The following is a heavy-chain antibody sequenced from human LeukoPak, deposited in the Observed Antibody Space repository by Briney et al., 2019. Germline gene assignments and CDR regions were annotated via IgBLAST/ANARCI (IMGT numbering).Heavy chain of an antibody. J-gene: IGHJ4*02. CDR1: GCTISSAGIF. CDR2: INYSSII. V-gene: IGHV4-31*01. CDR3: VGGVRDTIGYSHFDS. D-gene: IGHD3-22*01. Sequence: PSETLSLTCTASGCTISSAGIFWNWLRQYPGQDLDSIMNINYSSIIYYNPILRSLVTISVDTSKTQFSLKLSSVTDADTAVFYCVGGVRDTIGYSHFDSWGQGTLVTVSS.